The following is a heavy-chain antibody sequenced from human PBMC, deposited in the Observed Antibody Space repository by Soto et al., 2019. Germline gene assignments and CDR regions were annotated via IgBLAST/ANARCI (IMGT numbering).Heavy chain of an antibody. J-gene: IGHJ4*02. D-gene: IGHD2-15*01. Sequence: SGPTLVNPTQTLTLTCTFSGFSLSTSGMCVSWIRQPPGKALEWLALIDWDDDKYYSTSLKTRLTISKDTSKNQVVLTMTNMDPVDTAMYYCARMREGYCSGGSCYGYYFDYWGQGTLVTVSS. CDR2: IDWDDDK. CDR1: GFSLSTSGMC. V-gene: IGHV2-70*01. CDR3: ARMREGYCSGGSCYGYYFDY.